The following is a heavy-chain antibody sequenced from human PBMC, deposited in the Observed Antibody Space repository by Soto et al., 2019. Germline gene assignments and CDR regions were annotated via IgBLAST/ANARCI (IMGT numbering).Heavy chain of an antibody. CDR2: ISSSSSAI. CDR3: VRQNWDSYFSYFDS. V-gene: IGHV3-48*01. CDR1: GFTFSSYS. Sequence: QPGGSLRLSCAASGFTFSSYSMNWVRQAPGKGLEWISYISSSSSAIYYADTVRGRFTGSRDNAKNSLYLQMNSLRVEDAEVYYCVRQNWDSYFSYFDSWGQGTLVTVSS. D-gene: IGHD2-21*01. J-gene: IGHJ4*02.